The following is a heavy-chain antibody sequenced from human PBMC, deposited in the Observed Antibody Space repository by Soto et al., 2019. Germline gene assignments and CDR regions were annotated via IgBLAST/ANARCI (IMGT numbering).Heavy chain of an antibody. CDR3: AKRRRSVGWERLPDY. CDR2: ITGSGDST. J-gene: IGHJ4*02. D-gene: IGHD1-26*01. CDR1: GFTFSTYG. V-gene: IGHV3-23*01. Sequence: EVQLLESGGGLVQPGGSLRLSCVASGFTFSTYGMSWVRQPPGKGLEWVSAITGSGDSTYYADSVKGRFTISKDNSKNPVYLQVNSLRAEDTAVYYCAKRRRSVGWERLPDYWGQGTLVTVSS.